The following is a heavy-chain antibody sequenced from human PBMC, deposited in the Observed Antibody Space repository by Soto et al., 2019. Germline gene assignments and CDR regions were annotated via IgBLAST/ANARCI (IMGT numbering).Heavy chain of an antibody. V-gene: IGHV1-69*02. Sequence: GASVKVSCKASGGTFSSYTISWVRQAPGQGLEWMGRIITILGIANYAQKFQGRVTITADKSTSTAYMELSSLRSEDTAVYYCARPTLDIVATITHESTAFDIWGQGTMVTVSS. J-gene: IGHJ3*02. CDR1: GGTFSSYT. D-gene: IGHD5-12*01. CDR3: ARPTLDIVATITHESTAFDI. CDR2: IITILGIA.